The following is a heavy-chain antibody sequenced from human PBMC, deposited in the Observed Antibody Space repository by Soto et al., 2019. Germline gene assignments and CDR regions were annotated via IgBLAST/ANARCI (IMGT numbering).Heavy chain of an antibody. CDR1: GGTFSSYA. J-gene: IGHJ6*02. Sequence: SVKVSCKASGGTFSSYAISWVRQAPGQGLEWMGGIIPIFGTANYAQKFQGRVTITADESTSTAYMELSSLRSEDTAVYYCARDPHDSSGYYYQMFGYYYGMDVWGQGTTVTV. CDR3: ARDPHDSSGYYYQMFGYYYGMDV. D-gene: IGHD3-22*01. CDR2: IIPIFGTA. V-gene: IGHV1-69*13.